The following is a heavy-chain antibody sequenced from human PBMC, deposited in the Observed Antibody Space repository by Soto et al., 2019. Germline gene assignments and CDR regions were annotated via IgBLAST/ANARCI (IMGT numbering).Heavy chain of an antibody. J-gene: IGHJ4*02. V-gene: IGHV3-23*01. CDR3: AKPRSVYYGSGSYCFDY. Sequence: SLRLSCAASGFTFSSYAMSWVRQAPGKGLEWVSAISGSGGSTYYADSVKGRFTISRDNSKNTLYLQMNSLRAEDTAVYYCAKPRSVYYGSGSYCFDYWGQGTLVTVSS. D-gene: IGHD3-10*01. CDR2: ISGSGGST. CDR1: GFTFSSYA.